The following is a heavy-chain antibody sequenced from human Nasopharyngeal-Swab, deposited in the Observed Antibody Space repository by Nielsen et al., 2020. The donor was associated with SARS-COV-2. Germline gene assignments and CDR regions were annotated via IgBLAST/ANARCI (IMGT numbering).Heavy chain of an antibody. CDR2: IIPIFGTA. J-gene: IGHJ6*02. CDR3: AKGNVTLIRGVIENYYYYGMDV. D-gene: IGHD3-10*01. Sequence: WVRQAPGQGLEWMGGIIPIFGTAKYAQKFQGRVTITADESTSTAYMELGSLRSEDTAVYYCAKGNVTLIRGVIENYYYYGMDVWGQGTTVTVSS. V-gene: IGHV1-69*01.